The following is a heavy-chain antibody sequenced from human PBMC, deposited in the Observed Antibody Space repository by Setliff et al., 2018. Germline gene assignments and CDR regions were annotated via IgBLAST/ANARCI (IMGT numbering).Heavy chain of an antibody. CDR2: ISPHTGNT. J-gene: IGHJ3*01. CDR1: GYTFSDYG. CDR3: ALSSLSLCSGGNCPNAFDV. D-gene: IGHD2-15*01. Sequence: ASVKVSCKASGYTFSDYGISWVRQAPGQGLEWMGWISPHTGNTFYAPQFQGRVIMTTDTSTNTAYMDLRSLRSDDTAVYFCALSSLSLCSGGNCPNAFDVWGQGTMVTVSS. V-gene: IGHV1-18*01.